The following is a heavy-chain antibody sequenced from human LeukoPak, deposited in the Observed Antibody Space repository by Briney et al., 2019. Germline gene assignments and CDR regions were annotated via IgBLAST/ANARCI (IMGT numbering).Heavy chain of an antibody. D-gene: IGHD4-17*01. Sequence: GGSLRLSCAASGFTLSTYSTNWVRQAPGKGLEWVSYISTSSSYIYYADSVKGRLTVSRDNAKNSLYLQMNSLRAEDTAVYYCARGGGDYVYFDYWGQGTLVSVSS. V-gene: IGHV3-21*01. CDR2: ISTSSSYI. CDR1: GFTLSTYS. J-gene: IGHJ4*02. CDR3: ARGGGDYVYFDY.